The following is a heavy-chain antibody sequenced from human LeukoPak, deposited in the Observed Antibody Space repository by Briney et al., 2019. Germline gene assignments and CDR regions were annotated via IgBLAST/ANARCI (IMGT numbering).Heavy chain of an antibody. D-gene: IGHD6-19*01. CDR3: AKQWLVDF. CDR2: IKQDGSEK. V-gene: IGHV3-7*01. Sequence: PGGSLRLSCAASGFTFSSYAMSWVRQAPGKGLEWVANIKQDGSEKYYVDSVKGRFTISRDNAKNSLYLQMNSLRAEDTAVYYCAKQWLVDFWGQGTLVTVSS. CDR1: GFTFSSYA. J-gene: IGHJ4*02.